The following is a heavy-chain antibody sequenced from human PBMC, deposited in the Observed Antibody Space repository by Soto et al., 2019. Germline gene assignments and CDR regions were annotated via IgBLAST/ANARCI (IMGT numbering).Heavy chain of an antibody. CDR2: IIPIFGTA. Sequence: ASVKVSCKASGGTFSSYAISWVRQAPGQGLEWMGGIIPIFGTANYAQKFQGRVTITADESTSTAYMELSSLRSEDTAVYYCARVDSSAEAFGYWGQGTLVTVSS. CDR1: GGTFSSYA. D-gene: IGHD3-22*01. V-gene: IGHV1-69*13. J-gene: IGHJ4*02. CDR3: ARVDSSAEAFGY.